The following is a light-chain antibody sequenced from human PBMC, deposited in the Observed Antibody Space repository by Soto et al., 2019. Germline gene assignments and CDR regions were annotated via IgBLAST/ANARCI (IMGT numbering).Light chain of an antibody. J-gene: IGLJ1*01. V-gene: IGLV2-14*03. CDR3: SSFTSSMTKV. Sequence: QSVLTQPASVSGSPGQSITISCTGTSSDVGGYNSVSWYQVHPGKAPKLILYDVGERPSGVSYRFSGSKSGNTASLTIPGLQAADEADYFCSSFTSSMTKVFGSGTKVTVL. CDR2: DVG. CDR1: SSDVGGYNS.